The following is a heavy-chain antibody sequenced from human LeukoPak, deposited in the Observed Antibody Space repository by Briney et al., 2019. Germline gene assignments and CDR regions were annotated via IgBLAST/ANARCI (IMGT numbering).Heavy chain of an antibody. CDR2: IKQDGSEK. V-gene: IGHV3-7*03. CDR1: GFTFSSYW. Sequence: GGSLRLSCAASGFTFSSYWMSWVRQALGKGLEWVANIKQDGSEKYYVDSVKGRFAISRDNAKNSPYLQMNSLRAEDTAVYYCARDHCSSTSCSTFDYWGQGTLVTVSS. D-gene: IGHD2-2*01. CDR3: ARDHCSSTSCSTFDY. J-gene: IGHJ4*02.